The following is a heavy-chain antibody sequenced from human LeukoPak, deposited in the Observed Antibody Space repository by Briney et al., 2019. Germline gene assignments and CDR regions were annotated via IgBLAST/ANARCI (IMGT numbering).Heavy chain of an antibody. CDR2: IYYSGST. D-gene: IGHD3-22*01. Sequence: SETLSLTCTVSGGSISSSSYYWGWIRQPPGKGLEWIGSIYYSGSTYYNPSLESRVTISVDTSKNQFSLKLSSVTAADTAVYYCARVDSSGYYGQTESWGQGTLVTVSS. J-gene: IGHJ4*02. CDR3: ARVDSSGYYGQTES. CDR1: GGSISSSSYY. V-gene: IGHV4-39*07.